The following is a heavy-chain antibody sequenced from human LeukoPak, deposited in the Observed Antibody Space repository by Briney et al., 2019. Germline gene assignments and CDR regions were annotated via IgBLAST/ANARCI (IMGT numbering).Heavy chain of an antibody. CDR3: ARGYCSSTSCRYGMDV. Sequence: PGGSLRLSCAASGFTFSSYAMHWVRQAPGKGLEWVAVISYDGSNKYYADSVKGRFTISRDNSKNTLYLQMNSLRAEDTAVYYCARGYCSSTSCRYGMDVWGQGTTVTVSS. D-gene: IGHD2-2*01. CDR1: GFTFSSYA. CDR2: ISYDGSNK. V-gene: IGHV3-30-3*01. J-gene: IGHJ6*02.